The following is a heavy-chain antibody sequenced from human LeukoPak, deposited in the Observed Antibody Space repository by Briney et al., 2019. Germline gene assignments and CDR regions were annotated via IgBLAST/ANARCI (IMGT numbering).Heavy chain of an antibody. CDR3: AREAYTTGADY. D-gene: IGHD3-16*01. V-gene: IGHV1-18*01. CDR2: ISAYNGNA. J-gene: IGHJ4*02. CDR1: GHTFTSYG. Sequence: ASVKVSCKASGHTFTSYGVSWARQAPGQGLEWMGWISAYNGNANYVQRLQGRVTLTTDTSTTTAYMELRSLTSDDTAVYYCAREAYTTGADYWGQGTLVTVSS.